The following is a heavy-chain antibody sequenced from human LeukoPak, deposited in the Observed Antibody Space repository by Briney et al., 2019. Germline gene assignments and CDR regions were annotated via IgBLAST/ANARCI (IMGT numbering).Heavy chain of an antibody. J-gene: IGHJ4*02. Sequence: ASVKVSCKASGYAFTDDYMHWVRQAPGQGPEFMGWINPDTGFTNYAQKFQGRVTMTRDTSISTAYMEVNRLTSDDTAVYYCAPTPEAYSSNWNVWGQGTLVTVSS. V-gene: IGHV1-2*02. CDR1: GYAFTDDY. CDR3: APTPEAYSSNWNV. D-gene: IGHD1-1*01. CDR2: INPDTGFT.